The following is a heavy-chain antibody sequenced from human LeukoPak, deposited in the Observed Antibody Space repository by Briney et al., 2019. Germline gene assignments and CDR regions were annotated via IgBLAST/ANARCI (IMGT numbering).Heavy chain of an antibody. V-gene: IGHV3-11*04. Sequence: GGSLRLSCAVSGFTFTDTYMTWIRQAPGKGLESLSYISPSGTDISYADSVKGRFTISRDNAKNSLYLQMNSLRAEDTAVYYCARQPRRYSSSWYRVWAGYFDYWGQGTLVTVSS. J-gene: IGHJ4*02. D-gene: IGHD6-13*01. CDR1: GFTFTDTY. CDR3: ARQPRRYSSSWYRVWAGYFDY. CDR2: ISPSGTDI.